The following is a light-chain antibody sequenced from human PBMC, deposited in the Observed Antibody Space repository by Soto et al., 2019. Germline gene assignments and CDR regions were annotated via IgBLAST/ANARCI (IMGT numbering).Light chain of an antibody. J-gene: IGKJ2*01. CDR3: QQSYSTPFT. CDR2: RAS. V-gene: IGKV1-39*01. Sequence: DIQMTQSPSSLSASVEDSVTITCRATQDISTFLNWYQQRPVKAPNVLIYRASTLQGDVPSRFSGSGSGTDFTLTISGLQPEDFAIYYCQQSYSTPFTFGQGTQVEV. CDR1: QDISTF.